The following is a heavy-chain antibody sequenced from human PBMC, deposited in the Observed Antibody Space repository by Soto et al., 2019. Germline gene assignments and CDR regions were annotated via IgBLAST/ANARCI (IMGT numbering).Heavy chain of an antibody. Sequence: QVQLQESGPGLVKPSQTLSLTCTVSGGSISSGDYYWSWIRQPPGKGLEWIGYIYYSGSTYYNPSFNSRVTLSVDTSTNQFSLKWSSVTAADTAVYYCARGSYYSDSSGYYHYWGQATLVTVSS. CDR3: ARGSYYSDSSGYYHY. CDR1: GGSISSGDYY. J-gene: IGHJ4*02. V-gene: IGHV4-30-4*01. D-gene: IGHD3-22*01. CDR2: IYYSGST.